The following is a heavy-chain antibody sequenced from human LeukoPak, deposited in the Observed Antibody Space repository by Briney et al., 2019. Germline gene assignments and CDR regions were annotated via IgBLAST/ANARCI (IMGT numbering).Heavy chain of an antibody. D-gene: IGHD2-2*01. CDR3: ARRYCSSTSCQQNWFDP. V-gene: IGHV1-2*02. J-gene: IGHJ5*02. CDR1: GYTFTGYY. CDR2: INPNSGGT. Sequence: ASVKVSCKASGYTFTGYYMHWVRQAPGQGLEWMGWINPNSGGTSYAQKFQGRVTMTRDTSISTAYMELSRLRSDDTAVYYCARRYCSSTSCQQNWFDPWGQGTLVTVSS.